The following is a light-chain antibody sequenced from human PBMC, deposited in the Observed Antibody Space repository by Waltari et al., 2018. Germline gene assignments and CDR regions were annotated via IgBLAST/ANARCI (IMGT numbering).Light chain of an antibody. J-gene: IGKJ2*01. Sequence: DIVLTQSPDSLAVSLGERATINCRSSQSVLSNNQNYLAWYQQKPGQPPKLLIYWASTRASGVPDRFGGSGSGTDFTLPISSLQAEDVAVYYCQQYYSIPYTFGPGTKLEIK. CDR2: WAS. V-gene: IGKV4-1*01. CDR3: QQYYSIPYT. CDR1: QSVLSNNQNY.